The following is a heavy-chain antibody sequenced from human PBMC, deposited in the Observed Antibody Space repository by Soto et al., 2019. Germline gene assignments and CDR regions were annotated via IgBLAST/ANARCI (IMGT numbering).Heavy chain of an antibody. J-gene: IGHJ4*02. Sequence: PGGSLRLSCAASGFTFSSYGMHWVRQAPGKGLEWVAVISYDGSNKYYADSVKGRFTISRDNSKNTLYLQMNSLRAEDTAVYYCAKDVGEYWGQGTLVTVSS. CDR3: AKDVGEY. CDR2: ISYDGSNK. V-gene: IGHV3-30*18. CDR1: GFTFSSYG.